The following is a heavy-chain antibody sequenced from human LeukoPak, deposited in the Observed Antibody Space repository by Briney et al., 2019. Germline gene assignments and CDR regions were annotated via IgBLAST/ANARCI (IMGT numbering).Heavy chain of an antibody. CDR1: GGSISSSSYY. CDR2: IYYSGST. Sequence: SETLSLTCTVSGGSISSSSYYWGWIRQPPGKGLEWIGSIYYSGSTYYNPSLKSRVTISVDTSKNQFSLKLSSVTAADTAVYYXXRLYSGWYSSPFDYWGQGTLVTVSS. CDR3: XRLYSGWYSSPFDY. J-gene: IGHJ4*02. V-gene: IGHV4-39*01. D-gene: IGHD6-19*01.